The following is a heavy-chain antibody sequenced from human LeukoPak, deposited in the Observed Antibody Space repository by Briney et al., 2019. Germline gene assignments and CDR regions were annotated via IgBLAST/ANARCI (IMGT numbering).Heavy chain of an antibody. CDR3: ARGGSSGYDSTLFDH. Sequence: SETLSLTCTVSGAFISSGGFYWSWLRQPPGKGLEWIGSIYYSGSTYYNPSLKSRVTISVDTSKNQLSLKLSSVTAADTAVYYCARGGSSGYDSTLFDHWGQGTLVTVSS. V-gene: IGHV4-39*07. CDR1: GAFISSGGFY. CDR2: IYYSGST. J-gene: IGHJ5*02. D-gene: IGHD5-12*01.